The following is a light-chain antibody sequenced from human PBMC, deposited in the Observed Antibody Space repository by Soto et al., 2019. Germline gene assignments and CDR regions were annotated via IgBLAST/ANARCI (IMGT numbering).Light chain of an antibody. Sequence: EIVLTQSPVTLSLSPGERATLSCRASQSVRTYLAWYQVKPGQAPRLLIYDASSRASGVPARFSGSGSGTDFTLTISRLEPEDFAVYYCQQSGSSPWTFGQGTKVDIK. CDR2: DAS. CDR1: QSVRTY. CDR3: QQSGSSPWT. J-gene: IGKJ1*01. V-gene: IGKV3-20*01.